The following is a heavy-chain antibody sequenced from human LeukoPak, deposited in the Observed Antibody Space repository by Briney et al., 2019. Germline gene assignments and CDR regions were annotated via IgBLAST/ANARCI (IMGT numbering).Heavy chain of an antibody. J-gene: IGHJ4*02. D-gene: IGHD6-19*01. CDR3: AKDARRTNGWYFFDS. CDR1: GFAFSSQA. CDR2: IDYSGTIT. V-gene: IGHV3-23*01. Sequence: GGSLRLSCAASGFAFSSQAMGWVRQAPGKGLEWVSGIDYSGTITYYADAVKGRFTISRDNSKNALFLQMNSLRAEDTAVYYCAKDARRTNGWYFFDSWGQGTLVTVSS.